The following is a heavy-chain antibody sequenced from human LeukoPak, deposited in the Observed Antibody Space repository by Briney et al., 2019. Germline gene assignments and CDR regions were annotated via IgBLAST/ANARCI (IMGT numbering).Heavy chain of an antibody. CDR2: IWYDGSNK. Sequence: PGRSLRLSCAASGFTFSSYGMHWVRQAPGKGLEWVAVIWYDGSNKYYADSVKGRFTISRDNSKNTLYLQMNSLRAEDTAVYYCARAYDSSGYYSYYYYGMDVWGQGTTVTVSS. V-gene: IGHV3-33*01. CDR3: ARAYDSSGYYSYYYYGMDV. J-gene: IGHJ6*02. CDR1: GFTFSSYG. D-gene: IGHD3-22*01.